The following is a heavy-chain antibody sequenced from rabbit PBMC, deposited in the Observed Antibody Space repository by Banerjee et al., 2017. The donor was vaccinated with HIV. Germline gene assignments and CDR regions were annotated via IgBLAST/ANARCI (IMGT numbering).Heavy chain of an antibody. Sequence: QSLEESGGDLVKPGASLTLTCTASGFSFSSSYSICWVRQAPGKGLEWITCIYAGSSGSTYYASWAKGRFTISKASSTTVTLQMTSLTVADTATYFCARGGAWTGGDGGYAYAPYGMDLWGPGTLVTVS. D-gene: IGHD6-1*01. CDR3: ARGGAWTGGDGGYAYAPYGMDL. CDR2: IYAGSSGST. CDR1: GFSFSSSYS. J-gene: IGHJ6*01. V-gene: IGHV1S40*01.